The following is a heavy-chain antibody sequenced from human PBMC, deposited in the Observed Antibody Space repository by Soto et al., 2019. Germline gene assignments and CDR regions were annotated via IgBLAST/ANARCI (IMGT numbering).Heavy chain of an antibody. V-gene: IGHV4-61*01. CDR3: ARDHCSGGSCYSG. Sequence: SETLSLTCTVSGGSVSSGSYYWSWIRQPPGKGLEWIGYIYYSGSTNYNPSLKSRVTISVDTSKNQFSLKPSSVTAADTAVYYCARDHCSGGSCYSGWGQGTLVTVSS. J-gene: IGHJ4*02. CDR1: GGSVSSGSYY. D-gene: IGHD2-15*01. CDR2: IYYSGST.